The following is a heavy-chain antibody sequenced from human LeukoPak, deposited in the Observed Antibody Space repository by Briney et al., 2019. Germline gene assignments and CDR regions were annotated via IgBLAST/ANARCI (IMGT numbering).Heavy chain of an antibody. CDR3: ARENIAAALKDDAFDI. Sequence: SETLSLTCTVSGGSISSGSYYWSWIRQPAGKGLEWIGRIYTSGSTNYNPSLKSRVTISVDTSKNQFSLKLSSVTAADTAVYYCARENIAAALKDDAFDIWGQGTMVTVSS. CDR1: GGSISSGSYY. J-gene: IGHJ3*02. CDR2: IYTSGST. D-gene: IGHD6-13*01. V-gene: IGHV4-61*02.